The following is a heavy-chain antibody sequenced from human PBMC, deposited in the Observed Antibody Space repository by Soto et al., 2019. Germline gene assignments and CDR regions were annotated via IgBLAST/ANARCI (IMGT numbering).Heavy chain of an antibody. Sequence: SETLSLTCAVSGGSISSSNWWSWVRQPPGKGLEWIGEIYHSGSTHYNPSLKRRVTISVDKSKNQFSLKLSSVTAADTAVYYCACTRDTTVFDYWGQGTLVAVSS. CDR3: ACTRDTTVFDY. V-gene: IGHV4-4*02. CDR1: GGSISSSNW. CDR2: IYHSGST. J-gene: IGHJ4*02. D-gene: IGHD4-17*01.